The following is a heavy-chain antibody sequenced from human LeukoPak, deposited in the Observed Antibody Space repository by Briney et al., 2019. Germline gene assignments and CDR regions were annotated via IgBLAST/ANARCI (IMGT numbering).Heavy chain of an antibody. CDR2: IKQDGSEK. J-gene: IGHJ3*02. V-gene: IGHV3-7*01. CDR1: GFTFSNYW. Sequence: GGSLRLSCAASGFTFSNYWMSSVRQAPGKGLEWVANIKQDGSEKYYVDSVKGRFTISRDNSKNTLYLQVNSLRVEDTAVYYCAKDLCSSTSCYLDIWGQGAMVTVSS. D-gene: IGHD2-2*01. CDR3: AKDLCSSTSCYLDI.